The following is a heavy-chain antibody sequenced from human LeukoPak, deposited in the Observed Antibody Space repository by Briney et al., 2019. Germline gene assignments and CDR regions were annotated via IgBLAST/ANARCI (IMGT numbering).Heavy chain of an antibody. CDR3: ARGHYDPAP. CDR2: IYSSGST. CDR1: GGSVSGYY. V-gene: IGHV4-59*02. J-gene: IGHJ5*02. D-gene: IGHD5-12*01. Sequence: SETLSLTCTVSGGSVSGYYWSWIRQSPRKGLEWLAYIYSSGSTYDESSLESRVTISVDTSKNQVSLKLTSVTAADTAIYFCARGHYDPAPWGQGILVTVSS.